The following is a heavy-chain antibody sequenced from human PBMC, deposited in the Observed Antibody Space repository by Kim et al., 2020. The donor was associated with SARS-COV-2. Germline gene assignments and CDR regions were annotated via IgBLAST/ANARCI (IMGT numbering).Heavy chain of an antibody. CDR2: T. Sequence: TIHADSVKGRFTISRDNAKNTLYLQMNSLGVGDTAVYYCTRDLDWLLFDSWGQGTLVTVSS. V-gene: IGHV3-74*01. J-gene: IGHJ4*02. CDR3: TRDLDWLLFDS. D-gene: IGHD3-3*01.